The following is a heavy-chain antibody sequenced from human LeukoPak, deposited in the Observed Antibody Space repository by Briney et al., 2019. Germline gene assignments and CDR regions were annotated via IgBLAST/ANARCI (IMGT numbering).Heavy chain of an antibody. CDR2: INHNGGT. D-gene: IGHD3-9*01. CDR3: ARARQNPYFEERRRGNWFDP. Sequence: SETLSLTCTVSNYSISIGYYWGWIRQPPGKGLEWIGDINHNGGTNYNPSLKSRVTISVDTSKNQFSLRLSSVTAADTAVYYCARARQNPYFEERRRGNWFDPWGQGTLVTVSS. V-gene: IGHV4-38-2*02. CDR1: NYSISIGYY. J-gene: IGHJ5*02.